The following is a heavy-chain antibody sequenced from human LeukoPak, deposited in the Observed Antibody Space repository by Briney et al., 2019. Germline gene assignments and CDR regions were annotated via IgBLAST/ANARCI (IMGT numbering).Heavy chain of an antibody. V-gene: IGHV3-23*01. CDR2: ITGSGGST. J-gene: IGHJ6*02. CDR1: GLTFSSHA. Sequence: GGSLRLSCVVSGLTFSSHAMTWVRQTPEKGLEWVSGITGSGGSTYHAESVKGRFTISRDNSKNTLYLQMNSLRAEDTAVYYCAKNAGIGHYYYYGMDVWGQGTTVTVSS. CDR3: AKNAGIGHYYYYGMDV.